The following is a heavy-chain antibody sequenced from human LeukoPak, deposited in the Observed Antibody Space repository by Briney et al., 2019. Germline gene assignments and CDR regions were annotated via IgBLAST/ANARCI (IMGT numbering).Heavy chain of an antibody. V-gene: IGHV3-21*01. CDR2: ISSSSSYI. J-gene: IGHJ4*02. CDR1: GFTFSSYS. CDR3: AKLGYGVASFDY. D-gene: IGHD4-17*01. Sequence: PGGPLRLSCAASGFTFSSYSMNWVRQAPGKGLEWVSSISSSSSYIYYADSVKGRFTISRDNAKNSLYLQMNSLRAEDTAVYYCAKLGYGVASFDYWGQGTLVTVSS.